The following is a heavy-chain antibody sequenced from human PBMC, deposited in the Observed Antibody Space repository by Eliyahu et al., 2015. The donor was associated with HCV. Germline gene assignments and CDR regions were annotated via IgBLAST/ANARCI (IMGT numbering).Heavy chain of an antibody. CDR1: EFTFSTAW. V-gene: IGHV3-15*01. D-gene: IGHD3-10*01. CDR3: TTAGSHYYGSGNYFIDFTINGMDV. Sequence: QLEESGGGLVKPGGSLRLSCAASEFTFSTAWMSWVRPAPGKGLGWVGRIKSKTDGGTTDYAAPVKGRFTISRDDSRNTLYLQMKSLETEDTGVYYCTTAGSHYYGSGNYFIDFTINGMDVWGQGTTVTVSS. J-gene: IGHJ6*02. CDR2: IKSKTDGGTT.